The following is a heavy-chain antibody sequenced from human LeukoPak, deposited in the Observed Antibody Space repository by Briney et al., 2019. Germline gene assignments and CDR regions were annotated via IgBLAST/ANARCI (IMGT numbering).Heavy chain of an antibody. D-gene: IGHD6-13*01. Sequence: PSETLSLTCTVSGGSISSSSYYWSWIRQPPGKGLEWIGCIYYSGSTNYNPSLKSRVTISADTSKNQLSLKLNSVTAADTAVYYCASAIAIPAWAFDLWGQGTVVTVSS. CDR3: ASAIAIPAWAFDL. CDR1: GGSISSSSYY. CDR2: IYYSGST. V-gene: IGHV4-61*01. J-gene: IGHJ3*01.